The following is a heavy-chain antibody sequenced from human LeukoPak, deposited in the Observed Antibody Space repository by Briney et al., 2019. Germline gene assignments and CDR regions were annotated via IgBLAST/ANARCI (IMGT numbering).Heavy chain of an antibody. CDR3: ARGDIVVLPAGIPHNWFDP. J-gene: IGHJ5*02. V-gene: IGHV1-2*02. D-gene: IGHD2-2*02. Sequence: ASVKVSCKASGYSFTGYYIHWVRQARGQGLEWMGWINPNSGGTNYAQKFQGRVTMTRDTSISTAYMELSKLRSDDTAVYYYARGDIVVLPAGIPHNWFDPWGQGILVTVSS. CDR1: GYSFTGYY. CDR2: INPNSGGT.